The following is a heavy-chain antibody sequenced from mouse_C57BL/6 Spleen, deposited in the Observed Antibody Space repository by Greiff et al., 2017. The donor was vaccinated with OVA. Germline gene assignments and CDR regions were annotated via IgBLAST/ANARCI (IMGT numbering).Heavy chain of an antibody. CDR1: GYTFTSYW. V-gene: IGHV1-64*01. D-gene: IGHD3-2*02. J-gene: IGHJ2*01. Sequence: VQLQQPGAELVKPGASVKLSCKASGYTFTSYWMHWVKQRPGQGLEWIGMIHPNSGSTNYNEKFKSKATLTVDKSSSTAYMQLSSLTSEDSAVYYCAEGDSSGYGGYFDYWGQGTTLTVSS. CDR3: AEGDSSGYGGYFDY. CDR2: IHPNSGST.